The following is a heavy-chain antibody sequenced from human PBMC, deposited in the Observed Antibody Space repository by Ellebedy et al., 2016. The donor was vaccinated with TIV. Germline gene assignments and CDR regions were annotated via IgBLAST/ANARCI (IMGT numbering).Heavy chain of an antibody. CDR3: ARAPTAIFAHFYYYYYYMDV. Sequence: GGSLRLXXEASGFTFSSYAMSWVRQAPGRRLEWVSAISGSGGSTHYVDSVRGRFTISRDNSKNTLYLQMTSLRAEDTAVYYCARAPTAIFAHFYYYYYYMDVWGKGTTVTVSS. J-gene: IGHJ6*03. D-gene: IGHD2-21*02. CDR2: ISGSGGST. CDR1: GFTFSSYA. V-gene: IGHV3-23*01.